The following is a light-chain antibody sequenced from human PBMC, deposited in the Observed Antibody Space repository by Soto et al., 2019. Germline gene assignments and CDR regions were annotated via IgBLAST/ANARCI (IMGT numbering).Light chain of an antibody. CDR3: SSYTSSSTRVV. Sequence: QSALTQPASVSGSPGQSITISCTGTSSDVGGYNYVSWYQQHPGKAPKRMIYEVSNRPSGVSNRFSGSKSGNTASLTISGLQAEDEADYYCSSYTSSSTRVVFGGGTKVTVL. J-gene: IGLJ2*01. CDR1: SSDVGGYNY. V-gene: IGLV2-14*01. CDR2: EVS.